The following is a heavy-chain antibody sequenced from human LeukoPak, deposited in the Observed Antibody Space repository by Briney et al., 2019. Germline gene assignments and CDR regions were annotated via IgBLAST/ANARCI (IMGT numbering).Heavy chain of an antibody. Sequence: GGSLRLSCAASGFTFSDYYMSWIRQAPGKGLEWVSYISNSGGKTIYYADSVKGRFTISRDNAKNSLYLQMNSLRAEDPAVYYCAKDILAAGLFFDFWGQGTLVTVSS. CDR1: GFTFSDYY. V-gene: IGHV3-11*01. CDR2: ISNSGGKTI. CDR3: AKDILAAGLFFDF. J-gene: IGHJ4*02. D-gene: IGHD6-13*01.